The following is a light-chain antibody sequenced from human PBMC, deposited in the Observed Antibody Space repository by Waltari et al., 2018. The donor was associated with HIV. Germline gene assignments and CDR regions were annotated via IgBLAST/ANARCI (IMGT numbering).Light chain of an antibody. V-gene: IGLV2-23*02. J-gene: IGLJ3*02. CDR1: TNDVESYNI. CDR2: EVT. CDR3: SSYAGFGTWV. Sequence: QSALTQPASVSGSLGQSITISCSGTTNDVESYNIVSWYQQYPGQAPRLIIYEVTKRPSGVSLRFSASKSGKTASLTISGLQAEDEAEYHCSSYAGFGTWVFGGGTKLIVV.